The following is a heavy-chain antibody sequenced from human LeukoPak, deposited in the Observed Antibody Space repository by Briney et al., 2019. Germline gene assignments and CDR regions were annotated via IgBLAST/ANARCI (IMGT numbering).Heavy chain of an antibody. D-gene: IGHD2-2*01. Sequence: SETLSLTCTVSGYSISSGYYWGWIRQPPGKGLEWIGSISHTGSTYYNPSLKSRVTISVDTSKNQFSLKLSSVTAADTAVYYCARDLQDVVVVPAAHFDCWGQGTLVTVSS. V-gene: IGHV4-38-2*02. CDR1: GYSISSGYY. J-gene: IGHJ5*01. CDR3: ARDLQDVVVVPAAHFDC. CDR2: ISHTGST.